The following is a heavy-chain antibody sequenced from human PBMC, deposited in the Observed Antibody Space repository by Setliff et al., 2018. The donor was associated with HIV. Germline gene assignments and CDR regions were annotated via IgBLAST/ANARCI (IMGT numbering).Heavy chain of an antibody. Sequence: SVKVSCKASGDTFNSHAISWVRQAPGQGLEWMGGIIPIFGTPNHAQKFKGRLTITADESTSTVYMELSSLRSEDTAVYYCARDSRDIVVVIAPEPEPYYYYGMDVWGEGTTVTVS. CDR2: IIPIFGTP. J-gene: IGHJ6*02. D-gene: IGHD2-15*01. CDR3: ARDSRDIVVVIAPEPEPYYYYGMDV. CDR1: GDTFNSHA. V-gene: IGHV1-69*13.